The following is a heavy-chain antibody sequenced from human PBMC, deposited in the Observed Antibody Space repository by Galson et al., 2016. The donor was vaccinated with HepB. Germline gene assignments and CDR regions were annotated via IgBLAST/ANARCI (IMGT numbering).Heavy chain of an antibody. Sequence: LVKPTQTLTLTCTFSGFSFSTSGVAVGWIRQPPGKAPEWLATIYWDDDSRYSPSLKSRLTIWKDTSKSQVVLTMTNMDPVDTATYYCAHRRLSDFPTGFYCWGQGTLVTVSS. J-gene: IGHJ1*01. CDR3: AHRRLSDFPTGFYC. CDR1: GFSFSTSGVA. CDR2: IYWDDDS. V-gene: IGHV2-5*02. D-gene: IGHD3-22*01.